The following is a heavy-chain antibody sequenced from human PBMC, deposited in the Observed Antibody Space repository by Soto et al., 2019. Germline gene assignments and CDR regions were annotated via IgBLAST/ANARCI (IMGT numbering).Heavy chain of an antibody. CDR1: GGTFSSYA. J-gene: IGHJ6*02. CDR3: VRVGDSSGYYRYYYGMDV. V-gene: IGHV1-69*12. D-gene: IGHD3-22*01. CDR2: SIPIFGTA. Sequence: QVQLVQSGAEVKKPGSSVKVSCKASGGTFSSYAISWVRQAPGQGLEWMGGSIPIFGTANYAQKFQGRVTMTADESTSTAYMELSSRGCGDTAVYYCVRVGDSSGYYRYYYGMDVWGQGTTVTVSS.